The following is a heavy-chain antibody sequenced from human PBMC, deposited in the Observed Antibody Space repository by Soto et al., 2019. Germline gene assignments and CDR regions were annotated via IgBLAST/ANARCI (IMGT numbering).Heavy chain of an antibody. CDR2: IIPIFGTA. Sequence: QVQLVQSGAEVKKPGSSVKVSCKASGGTFSSYAISWVRQAPGQGLEWMGGIIPIFGTANYAQKFQGRVTITADESTSTAYMALSSLRSEDTAVYYCARDQLELSQWGYYGMDVWGQGTTVTVSS. J-gene: IGHJ6*02. CDR3: ARDQLELSQWGYYGMDV. V-gene: IGHV1-69*01. D-gene: IGHD1-7*01. CDR1: GGTFSSYA.